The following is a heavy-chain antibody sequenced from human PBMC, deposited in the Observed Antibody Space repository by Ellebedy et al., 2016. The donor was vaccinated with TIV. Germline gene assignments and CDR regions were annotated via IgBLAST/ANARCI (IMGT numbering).Heavy chain of an antibody. CDR2: MFHSGST. CDR3: ARMTSRGFSTPAF. J-gene: IGHJ4*02. Sequence: SETLSLTXTVAGGSISSHYWSWIRQPPGKGLEWIGSMFHSGSTYYNPSLRSRVTMSVDTSKNQLSLKISSVTAADTAIYYCARMTSRGFSTPAFWGQGTLVTVSS. V-gene: IGHV4-59*04. CDR1: GGSISSHY. D-gene: IGHD5-12*01.